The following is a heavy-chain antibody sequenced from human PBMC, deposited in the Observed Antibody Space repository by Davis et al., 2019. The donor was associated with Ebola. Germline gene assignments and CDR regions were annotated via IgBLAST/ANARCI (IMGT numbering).Heavy chain of an antibody. V-gene: IGHV4-34*01. D-gene: IGHD6-13*01. CDR3: ARDGYSSSWYRFDY. J-gene: IGHJ4*02. Sequence: MPAGSLRLSCAVYGGSFSGYYWSWIRQPPGKGLEWIGEINHSGSTNYNPSLKSRVTISVDKSKNQFSLKLSSVTAADTAVYYCARDGYSSSWYRFDYWGQGTLVTVSS. CDR2: INHSGST. CDR1: GGSFSGYY.